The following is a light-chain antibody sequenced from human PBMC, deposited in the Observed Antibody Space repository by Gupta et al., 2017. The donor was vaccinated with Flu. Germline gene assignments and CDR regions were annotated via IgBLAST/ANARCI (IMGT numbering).Light chain of an antibody. CDR3: QQINSYPT. CDR2: APS. V-gene: IGKV1-9*01. J-gene: IGKJ1*01. CDR1: EVISSY. Sequence: GDRVTISCRASEVISSYVGWYQQKPGKAPKLLIYAPSMLQSVVPTRFSDSGSGTEFTLTISIQQAEDLATYYCQQINSYPTFGQGTKVEIK.